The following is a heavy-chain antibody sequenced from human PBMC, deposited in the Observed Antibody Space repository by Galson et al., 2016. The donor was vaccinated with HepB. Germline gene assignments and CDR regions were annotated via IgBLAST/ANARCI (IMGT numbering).Heavy chain of an antibody. CDR3: VAMDCSSTSCTLDS. J-gene: IGHJ4*02. CDR1: GFVLTELT. D-gene: IGHD2-2*01. CDR2: LDPEKGNT. V-gene: IGHV1-24*01. Sequence: SVKVSCKVSGFVLTELTMHWVRQAPGEGLEWMGGLDPEKGNTIYSQKFQDRVTMTEDTSADTAYMDLRSLRSDDTAVYYCVAMDCSSTSCTLDSWGQGTLVTMSS.